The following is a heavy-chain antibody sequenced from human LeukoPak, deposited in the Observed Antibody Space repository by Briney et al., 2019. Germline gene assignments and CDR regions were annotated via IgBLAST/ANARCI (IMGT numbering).Heavy chain of an antibody. D-gene: IGHD1-26*01. Sequence: QAGGSLRLSCAASGFTFSSYAMSWVRQAPGKGLEWVSAISGSGGSTYYADSVKGRFTISRDNSKNTLCLQMNSLRAEDTAVYYCAKGVGATAVPTFDYWGQGTLVTVSS. CDR1: GFTFSSYA. CDR3: AKGVGATAVPTFDY. V-gene: IGHV3-23*01. J-gene: IGHJ4*02. CDR2: ISGSGGST.